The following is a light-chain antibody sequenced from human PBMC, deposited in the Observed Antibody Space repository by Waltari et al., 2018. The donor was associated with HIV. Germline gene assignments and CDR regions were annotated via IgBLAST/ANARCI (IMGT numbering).Light chain of an antibody. Sequence: QSVLTQPPSASGTPGQRVTISCSGSRPNTGSNIVNWYQQLPGTAPKLLIYSNNQRPSGVPDRFSGSKSGTSASLAISGLQSEDEADYYCAAWDDSLNGWVFGGGTKLTVL. V-gene: IGLV1-44*01. CDR3: AAWDDSLNGWV. J-gene: IGLJ3*02. CDR2: SNN. CDR1: RPNTGSNI.